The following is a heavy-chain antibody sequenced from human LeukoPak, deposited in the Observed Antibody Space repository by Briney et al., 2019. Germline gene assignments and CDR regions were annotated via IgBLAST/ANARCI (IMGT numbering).Heavy chain of an antibody. J-gene: IGHJ3*02. V-gene: IGHV3-30-3*01. CDR1: GFTFSSYA. CDR3: ARDMTRVWFGSDAFDI. D-gene: IGHD3-10*01. CDR2: ISYDGSNK. Sequence: PGGSLRLSCAASGFTFSSYAMHWVRQAPGKGLEWVAVISYDGSNKYYADSVKGRFTISRDSSKNTLYLQMNSLRAEDTAEYYCARDMTRVWFGSDAFDIWGQGTMVTVSS.